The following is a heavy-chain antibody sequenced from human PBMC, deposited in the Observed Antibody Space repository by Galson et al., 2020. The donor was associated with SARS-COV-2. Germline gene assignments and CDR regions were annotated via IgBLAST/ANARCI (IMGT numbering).Heavy chain of an antibody. D-gene: IGHD1-26*01. J-gene: IGHJ4*02. CDR2: IGAYNGKT. Sequence: ASVKVSCKASGYSFTDYGISWVRQAPGQGLEWMGWIGAYNGKTNYAQKLHGRVTMTTDTSTTTAYMELRSLRSDDTAVYYCARDVGAPATAIPEFDYWGQGTLVTVSS. V-gene: IGHV1-18*01. CDR1: GYSFTDYG. CDR3: ARDVGAPATAIPEFDY.